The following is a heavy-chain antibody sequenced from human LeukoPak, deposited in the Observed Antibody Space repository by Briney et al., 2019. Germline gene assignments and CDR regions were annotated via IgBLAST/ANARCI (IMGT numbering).Heavy chain of an antibody. CDR1: GGTFSSYA. CDR3: ARGLLDVEA. V-gene: IGHV1-69*04. CDR2: IIPILGIA. J-gene: IGHJ4*02. D-gene: IGHD1-26*01. Sequence: GASVKVSCKASGGTFSSYAISWVRQAPGQGLEWMGRIIPILGIANYAQKFQGRVTMTTDTSTSTAYMELRSLRSDDTAVYYCARGLLDVEAWGQGTLVTVSS.